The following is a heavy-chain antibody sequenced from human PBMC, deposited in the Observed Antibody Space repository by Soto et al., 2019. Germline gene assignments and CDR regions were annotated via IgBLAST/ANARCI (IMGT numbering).Heavy chain of an antibody. Sequence: GASVKVSSKASGYTFTSYYMHWVRQAPGQGLEWMGIINPSGGSTSYAQKFPGRVTMTRDTSTRTVYMELSSLRSEDTDVYYCARDSGRVYWITMTVPYSYGMDVWGQGTTVTVSS. J-gene: IGHJ6*02. D-gene: IGHD3-22*01. CDR2: INPSGGST. V-gene: IGHV1-46*01. CDR1: GYTFTSYY. CDR3: ARDSGRVYWITMTVPYSYGMDV.